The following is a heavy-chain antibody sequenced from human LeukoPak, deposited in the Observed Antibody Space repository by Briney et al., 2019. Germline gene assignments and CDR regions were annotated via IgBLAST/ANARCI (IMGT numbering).Heavy chain of an antibody. V-gene: IGHV4-30-2*01. CDR1: GDSISSGGYY. D-gene: IGHD2-2*01. J-gene: IGHJ4*02. CDR3: ARDTRWYCSTTSCYGHFDY. CDR2: IYHSGST. Sequence: SETLSLTCTVSGDSISSGGYYWSWIRQPPGKGLEWIGYIYHSGSTYYNPSLKSRVTISVDRSKSQFSLKLNSVTAADTAVYYCARDTRWYCSTTSCYGHFDYWGQGTLVTVSS.